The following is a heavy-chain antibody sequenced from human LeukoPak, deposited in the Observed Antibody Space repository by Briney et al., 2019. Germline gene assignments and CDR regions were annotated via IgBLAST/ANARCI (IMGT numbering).Heavy chain of an antibody. CDR3: ARDGYNPAFDI. V-gene: IGHV4-61*02. CDR1: GGSISSGSYY. J-gene: IGHJ3*02. D-gene: IGHD5-24*01. Sequence: SQTLSLTCTVSGGSISSGSYYWSWIRQPAGKGLEWIGRIYTSGSTNYNPSPKSRVTISVDTSKNQFSLKLSSVTAADTAVYYCARDGYNPAFDIWGQGTMVTVSS. CDR2: IYTSGST.